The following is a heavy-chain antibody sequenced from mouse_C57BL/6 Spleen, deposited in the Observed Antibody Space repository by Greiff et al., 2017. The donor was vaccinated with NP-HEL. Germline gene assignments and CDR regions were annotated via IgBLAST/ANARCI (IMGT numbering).Heavy chain of an antibody. CDR2: INPSSGYT. D-gene: IGHD2-2*01. CDR1: GYTFTSYW. J-gene: IGHJ3*01. V-gene: IGHV1-7*01. Sequence: VQLQQSGAELAKPGASVKLSCTASGYTFTSYWMPWVKQRPGQGLEWIGYINPSSGYTKYTQKFKDKATLTADKSSSTAYMQLSSVTYEDSAVYYCARSEPIYYGYDRFAYWGQGTLVTVSA. CDR3: ARSEPIYYGYDRFAY.